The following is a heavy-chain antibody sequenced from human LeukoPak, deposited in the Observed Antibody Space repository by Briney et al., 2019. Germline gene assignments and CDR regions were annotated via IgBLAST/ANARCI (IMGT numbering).Heavy chain of an antibody. D-gene: IGHD2-2*01. CDR1: GGSISSSSYY. CDR2: IYYSGST. V-gene: IGHV4-39*07. CDR3: ARRRTRSYQLPREYPFDY. Sequence: PSETLSLTCTVSGGSISSSSYYWGWIRQPPGKGLGWIGSIYYSGSTYYNPSLKSRVTISVDTSKNQFSLKLSSVTAADTAVYYCARRRTRSYQLPREYPFDYWGQGTLVTASS. J-gene: IGHJ4*02.